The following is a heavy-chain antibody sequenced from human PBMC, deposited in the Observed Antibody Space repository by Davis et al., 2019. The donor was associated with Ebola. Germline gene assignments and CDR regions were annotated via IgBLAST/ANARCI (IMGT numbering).Heavy chain of an antibody. CDR3: AKGGTYYYGSGTKYGMDV. CDR2: ISYDGINK. D-gene: IGHD3-10*01. V-gene: IGHV3-30*18. Sequence: GESLKISCGASGFTFNIYGIRWVRQAPGKGLEWVAVISYDGINKYYADSVKGRFTISRDNSRNTLYLQMNSLRAEDTAVYYCAKGGTYYYGSGTKYGMDVWGQGTTVTVSS. CDR1: GFTFNIYG. J-gene: IGHJ6*02.